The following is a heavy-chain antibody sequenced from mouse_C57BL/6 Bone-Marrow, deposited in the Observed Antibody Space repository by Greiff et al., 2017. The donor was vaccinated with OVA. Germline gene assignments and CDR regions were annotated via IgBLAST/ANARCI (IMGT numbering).Heavy chain of an antibody. J-gene: IGHJ3*01. CDR2: ISYDGSN. D-gene: IGHD1-1*01. CDR1: GYSITSGYY. V-gene: IGHV3-6*01. CDR3: ASSSYVFAY. Sequence: DVKLQESGPGLVKPSQSLSLTCSVSGYSITSGYYWNWIRQFPGNKLEWMGYISYDGSNNYNPSLKNRISITRDTSKNQFFLKLNSVTTEDTATYYCASSSYVFAYWGQGTLVTVSA.